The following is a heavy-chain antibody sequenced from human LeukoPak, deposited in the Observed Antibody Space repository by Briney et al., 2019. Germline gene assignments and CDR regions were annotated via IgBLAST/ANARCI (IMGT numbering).Heavy chain of an antibody. CDR2: ISSSSSYI. Sequence: GGSLRLSCAASGFTFSSYSMNWVRQAPGKGLGWVSSISSSSSYIYYADSVKGRFTISRDNAKNSLYLQMNSLRAEDTAVYYFASTPRLGTNYWGQGTLVTVSS. V-gene: IGHV3-21*01. D-gene: IGHD1/OR15-1a*01. CDR1: GFTFSSYS. J-gene: IGHJ4*02. CDR3: ASTPRLGTNY.